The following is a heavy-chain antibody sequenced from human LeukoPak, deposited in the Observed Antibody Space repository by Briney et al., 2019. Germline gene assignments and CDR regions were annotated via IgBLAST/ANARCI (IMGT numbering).Heavy chain of an antibody. V-gene: IGHV3-30*07. CDR3: AKDPKGGELLGVVDY. J-gene: IGHJ4*02. CDR2: ISSDGRNK. CDR1: GFTFSSYP. D-gene: IGHD1-26*01. Sequence: PGRSLRLSCAASGFTFSSYPLHWVRQAPGKGLEGVAAISSDGRNKYYADSVKGRFTISRDNSKNTLYLQMNSLRAEDTAVYYCAKDPKGGELLGVVDYWGQGTLVTVSS.